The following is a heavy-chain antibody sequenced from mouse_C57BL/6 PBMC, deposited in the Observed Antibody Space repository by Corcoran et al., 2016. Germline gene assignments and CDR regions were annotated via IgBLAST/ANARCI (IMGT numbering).Heavy chain of an antibody. J-gene: IGHJ4*01. D-gene: IGHD2-3*01. Sequence: EFQLQQSGPELVKPGASVKISCKASGYSFTDYNMNWVKQRNGQSLEWIGLINPNYDTTSYNEKFNGKATLTVDQSSSTSYMQLNSLTSEDSAVDSGACDCDGTSYALAYWGQGTPVTVSA. CDR2: INPNYDTT. CDR3: ACDCDGTSYALAY. V-gene: IGHV1-39*01. CDR1: GYSFTDYN.